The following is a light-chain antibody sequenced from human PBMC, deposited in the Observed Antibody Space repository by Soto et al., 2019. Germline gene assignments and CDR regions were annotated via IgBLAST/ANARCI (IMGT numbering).Light chain of an antibody. V-gene: IGLV1-40*01. Sequence: QSVLTQPPSVSGAPGQRVTISCTGSSSNIGAGYGVHWYIQLPGTAPKLLVYGDSNRPSGVPDRFSGSKSDTSASLAITGLQAEDEAEYYCQSYDSSLSGVIFGGGTKLTVL. CDR2: GDS. CDR3: QSYDSSLSGVI. J-gene: IGLJ2*01. CDR1: SSNIGAGYG.